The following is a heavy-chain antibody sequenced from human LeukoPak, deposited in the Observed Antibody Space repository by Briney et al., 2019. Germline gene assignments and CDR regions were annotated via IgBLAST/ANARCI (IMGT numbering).Heavy chain of an antibody. CDR3: ATGGWLRGDY. J-gene: IGHJ4*02. V-gene: IGHV4-59*01. Sequence: SETLSLTCTVSGGSISSYYWSWIRQPPGKGLEWIGYIYYSGSTNCNPSLKSRVTISVYTSKNQFSLKLSSVTAADTAVYYCATGGWLRGDYWGQGTLVTVSS. CDR1: GGSISSYY. D-gene: IGHD5-12*01. CDR2: IYYSGST.